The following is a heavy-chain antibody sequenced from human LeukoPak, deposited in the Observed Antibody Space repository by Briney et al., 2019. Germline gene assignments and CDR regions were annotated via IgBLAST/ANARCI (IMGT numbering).Heavy chain of an antibody. Sequence: HPGGSLRLSCAASGFTFSNYGMHWVRQAPGKGLEWVAVIWSDGNNRYYADSVKGRFIFSRDNSKNTLSLQMNSPRAEDTAVYYCVKERGPFDGFDIWGQGTMVTVFS. J-gene: IGHJ3*02. CDR3: VKERGPFDGFDI. V-gene: IGHV3-33*06. CDR1: GFTFSNYG. CDR2: IWSDGNNR.